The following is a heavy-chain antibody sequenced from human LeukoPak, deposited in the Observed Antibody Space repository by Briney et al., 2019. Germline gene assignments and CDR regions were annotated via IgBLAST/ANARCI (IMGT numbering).Heavy chain of an antibody. J-gene: IGHJ4*02. CDR1: GFTFSSYP. V-gene: IGHV3-30-3*02. CDR3: AKSRGISDNSGWRTFDS. CDR2: ISYDGSNK. D-gene: IGHD6-19*01. Sequence: GGSLRLSCAASGFTFSSYPIHWVRQAPGKGLEWVAVISYDGSNKYYADSVKGRFTISRDNSRNTLYLQMNSLRAEDTAIYYCAKSRGISDNSGWRTFDSWGQGTLVTVSS.